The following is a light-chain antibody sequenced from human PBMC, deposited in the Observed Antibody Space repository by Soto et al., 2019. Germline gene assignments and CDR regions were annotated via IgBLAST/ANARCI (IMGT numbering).Light chain of an antibody. J-gene: IGKJ1*01. Sequence: DIVMTQSPDSLAVSLGERATINCKSSQSVLYSSNNKNYLAWYQQKPGQPPKLLIYWSYTRESCVPDRCRGRRFWPDFTLTTNSLQAEDVAVYYCQQHYSPPMTSGQGTKVEIK. CDR3: QQHYSPPMT. V-gene: IGKV4-1*01. CDR2: WSY. CDR1: QSVLYSSNNKNY.